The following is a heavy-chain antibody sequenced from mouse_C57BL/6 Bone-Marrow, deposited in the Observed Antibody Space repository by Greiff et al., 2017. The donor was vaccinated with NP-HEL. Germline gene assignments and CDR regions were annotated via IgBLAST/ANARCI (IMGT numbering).Heavy chain of an antibody. D-gene: IGHD1-1*01. J-gene: IGHJ3*01. CDR1: GYTFTSYW. CDR3: ARYGTRFAY. CDR2: IHPNSGST. Sequence: VKLQQPGAELLKPGASVKLSCKASGYTFTSYWMLWVQPRPGQGIEWIGLIHPNSGSTNYNEKFQSKATLPVDNSSSTAYMQLSSLTSEDSAVYYCARYGTRFAYWGQGTLVTVSA. V-gene: IGHV1-64*01.